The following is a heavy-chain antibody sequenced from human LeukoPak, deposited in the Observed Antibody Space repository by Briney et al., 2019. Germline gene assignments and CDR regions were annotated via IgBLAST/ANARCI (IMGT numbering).Heavy chain of an antibody. V-gene: IGHV3-21*01. J-gene: IGHJ4*02. D-gene: IGHD1-7*01. CDR3: AGSGITGTIDY. CDR1: GFTFSSYS. Sequence: GGSLRLSCAASGFTFSSYSMNWVRQAPGKGLEWVSSISSSSSYIYYADSVEGRFTISRDNAKNSLYLQMNSLRAEDAAVYYCAGSGITGTIDYWGQGTLVTVSS. CDR2: ISSSSSYI.